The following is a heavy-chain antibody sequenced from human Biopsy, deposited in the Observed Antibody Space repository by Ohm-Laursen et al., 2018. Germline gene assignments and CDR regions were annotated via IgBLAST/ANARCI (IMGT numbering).Heavy chain of an antibody. V-gene: IGHV1-69*06. J-gene: IGHJ4*02. CDR1: GGTLSNYA. CDR2: IIPIFDTA. D-gene: IGHD2-15*01. CDR3: ASDLLGREGYCGGRNCQIAY. Sequence: SSVKVSCKLSGGTLSNYAINWVRQAPGQGLEWMGGIIPIFDTANYAQKFQDRVTITADKSTFTAYMELSSLRSEDTAVYYCASDLLGREGYCGGRNCQIAYWGQGTLVTVSS.